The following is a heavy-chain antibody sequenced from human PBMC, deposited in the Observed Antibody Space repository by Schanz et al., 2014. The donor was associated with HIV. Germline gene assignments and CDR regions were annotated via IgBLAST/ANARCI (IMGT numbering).Heavy chain of an antibody. D-gene: IGHD3-22*01. CDR3: ARPYDYYDSSGYDAFDI. Sequence: VQLVESGGGFVQPGGSLRLSCATSGFPFAAYAMTWVRQAPGKGLEWVSAIDGVGDNTYYADSVKGRFTISRDNSKNTLYLQMNSLRAEDTAVYYCARPYDYYDSSGYDAFDIWGQGTMVTVSS. CDR1: GFPFAAYA. V-gene: IGHV3-23*04. CDR2: IDGVGDNT. J-gene: IGHJ3*02.